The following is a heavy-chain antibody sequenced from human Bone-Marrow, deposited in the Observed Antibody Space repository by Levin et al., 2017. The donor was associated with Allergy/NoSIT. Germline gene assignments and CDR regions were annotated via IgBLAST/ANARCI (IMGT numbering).Heavy chain of an antibody. CDR1: GGSVRNGSYY. V-gene: IGHV4-61*01. Sequence: SQTLSLTCTVSGGSVRNGSYYWSWIRQPPGKGLEWIGYVYYSGNTNYNSSLETRVTISVDTSKNQFSLKLNSVTAADTAVYYCARALIATRPRFYYYYMAVWGKGTTVTVSS. CDR2: VYYSGNT. CDR3: ARALIATRPRFYYYYMAV. D-gene: IGHD6-6*01. J-gene: IGHJ6*03.